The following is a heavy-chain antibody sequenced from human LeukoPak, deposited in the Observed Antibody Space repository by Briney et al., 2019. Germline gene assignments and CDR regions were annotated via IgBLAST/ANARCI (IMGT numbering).Heavy chain of an antibody. D-gene: IGHD2-21*01. CDR3: AKNRDSGDCPRDFDF. Sequence: GGSLRLSCAAFGFTFSSYGMHWVRQTPGKGLEWVAFIRHDGSYQQYADSVKGRFTVSRDNSKDMVYLQMNSLRTEDTAVYYCAKNRDSGDCPRDFDFWGQGTLVTVSS. V-gene: IGHV3-30*02. CDR2: IRHDGSYQ. CDR1: GFTFSSYG. J-gene: IGHJ4*02.